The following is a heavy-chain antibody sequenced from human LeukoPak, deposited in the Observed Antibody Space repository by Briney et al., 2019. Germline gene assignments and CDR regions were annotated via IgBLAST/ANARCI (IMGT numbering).Heavy chain of an antibody. Sequence: TSETLSLTCTVSGGSISSSSYYWGWIRQPPGKGLECIGSIYYSGSTYYNPSLKSRVTISVDTSKNQFSLKLSSVTAADTAVYYCASPDYDSGMYAFDIWGQGTMVTVSS. V-gene: IGHV4-39*01. CDR1: GGSISSSSYY. CDR3: ASPDYDSGMYAFDI. CDR2: IYYSGST. J-gene: IGHJ3*02. D-gene: IGHD3-10*01.